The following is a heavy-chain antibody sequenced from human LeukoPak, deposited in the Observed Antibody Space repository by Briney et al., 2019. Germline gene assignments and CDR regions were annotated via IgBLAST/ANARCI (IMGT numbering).Heavy chain of an antibody. Sequence: SETLSLTCTVSGGSISSSSYYWGWIRQPPGKGLEWIWSIYYSGSTYYNPSLKSRVTISVDTSKNQFSLKLSSVTAADTAVYYGARIRVVVVITTEGYFDYWCQGNLVTVSS. J-gene: IGHJ4*02. CDR1: GGSISSSSYY. CDR2: IYYSGST. D-gene: IGHD3-22*01. CDR3: ARIRVVVVITTEGYFDY. V-gene: IGHV4-39*07.